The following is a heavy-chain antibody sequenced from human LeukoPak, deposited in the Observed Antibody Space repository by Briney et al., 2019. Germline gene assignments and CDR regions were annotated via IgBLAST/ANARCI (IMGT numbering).Heavy chain of an antibody. J-gene: IGHJ4*02. CDR2: ISAYNGNT. CDR3: ARGHRTYSSSWRVYFDY. CDR1: GYTFTSYG. Sequence: ASVKVSCKASGYTFTSYGISWVRQAPGQGLEWMGWISAYNGNTSYAQKLQGRVTMTTDTSTSTAYMELRSLRSDDTAVYYCARGHRTYSSSWRVYFDYWGQGTLVTVSS. D-gene: IGHD6-13*01. V-gene: IGHV1-18*01.